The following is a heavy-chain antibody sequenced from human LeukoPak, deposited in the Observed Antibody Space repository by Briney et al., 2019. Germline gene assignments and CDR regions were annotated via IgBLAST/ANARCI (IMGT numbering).Heavy chain of an antibody. D-gene: IGHD4-11*01. V-gene: IGHV3-53*01. J-gene: IGHJ6*02. CDR1: GFTFSSYG. CDR3: ARGRPPLYSNYIYYYGMEV. Sequence: AGGSLRLSCAASGFTFSSYGMHWVRQAPGKGLEWVSVIYSGGSTYYADSVKGRFTISRDNSKNTLYLQMNSLRAEDTAVYYCARGRPPLYSNYIYYYGMEVWGQGTTVTVSS. CDR2: IYSGGST.